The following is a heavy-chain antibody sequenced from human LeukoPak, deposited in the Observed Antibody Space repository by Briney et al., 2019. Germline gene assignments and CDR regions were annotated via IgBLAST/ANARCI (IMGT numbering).Heavy chain of an antibody. Sequence: SETLSLTCTVSGGAITSSSYYWGWIRQPPGKGLEWIGSIYYSGITYYNPSLKSRVTISVDTAKNQFSLKLSSVTAADTAVYYCARDLGYGDYRFDYWGQGTLVTVSS. J-gene: IGHJ4*02. CDR1: GGAITSSSYY. CDR3: ARDLGYGDYRFDY. V-gene: IGHV4-39*07. CDR2: IYYSGIT. D-gene: IGHD4-17*01.